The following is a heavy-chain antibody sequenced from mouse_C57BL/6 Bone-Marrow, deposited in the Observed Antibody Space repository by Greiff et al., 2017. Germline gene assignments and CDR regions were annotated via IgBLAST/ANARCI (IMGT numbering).Heavy chain of an antibody. J-gene: IGHJ1*03. Sequence: EVQLQQSGPGLVKPSQSLSLTCSVTGYSITSGYYWNWIRQFPGNKLEWMGYISYDGSNNYNPSLKNRISITRDTSKNQFFLNLNSVTTEDTATYYCARPPPYYGSSYWYFDVWGTGTTVTVSS. V-gene: IGHV3-6*01. D-gene: IGHD1-1*01. CDR1: GYSITSGYY. CDR3: ARPPPYYGSSYWYFDV. CDR2: ISYDGSN.